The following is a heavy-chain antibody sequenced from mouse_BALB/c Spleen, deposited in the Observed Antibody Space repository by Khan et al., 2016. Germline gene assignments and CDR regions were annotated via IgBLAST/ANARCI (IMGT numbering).Heavy chain of an antibody. CDR1: GYSITSGYY. D-gene: IGHD1-1*01. Sequence: EVQLQESGPGLVKPSQSLSLTCSVTGYSITSGYYWNWIRQFPGNKLEWMGYISYDGSNNYNPSLKNRISITRDTSKNQFFLKLNSVTTEDTATXYCARKNYGRGWYFDVWGAGTTVTVSS. J-gene: IGHJ1*01. CDR3: ARKNYGRGWYFDV. V-gene: IGHV3-6*02. CDR2: ISYDGSN.